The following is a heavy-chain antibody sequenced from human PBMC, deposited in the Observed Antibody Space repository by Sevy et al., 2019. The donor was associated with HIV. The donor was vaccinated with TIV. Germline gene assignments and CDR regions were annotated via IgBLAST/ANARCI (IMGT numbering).Heavy chain of an antibody. V-gene: IGHV4-4*07. J-gene: IGHJ4*02. CDR3: ARGGSYYDILTGYYIPDGSHYFDY. CDR2: IYTSGST. Sequence: SETLSLTCTVSGGSISSYYWSWIRQPAGKGLEWIGRIYTSGSTNYNPSLKSRVTMSVDTSKNQFSLKLSSVTAADTVGYYCARGGSYYDILTGYYIPDGSHYFDYWGQGTLVTVSS. CDR1: GGSISSYY. D-gene: IGHD3-9*01.